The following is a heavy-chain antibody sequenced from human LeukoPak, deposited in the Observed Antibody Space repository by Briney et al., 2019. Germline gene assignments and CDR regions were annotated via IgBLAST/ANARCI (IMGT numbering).Heavy chain of an antibody. V-gene: IGHV1-2*02. Sequence: ASVKVSCKASGYTFTGHYMHWVRQAPGQGLEWMGWINPNSGGTNYAQKFQGRVTMTRDTSISTAYMELSRLRSDDTAAYYCARDHCSSTSCYGWFDPWGQGTLVTVSS. CDR3: ARDHCSSTSCYGWFDP. CDR2: INPNSGGT. CDR1: GYTFTGHY. D-gene: IGHD2-2*01. J-gene: IGHJ5*02.